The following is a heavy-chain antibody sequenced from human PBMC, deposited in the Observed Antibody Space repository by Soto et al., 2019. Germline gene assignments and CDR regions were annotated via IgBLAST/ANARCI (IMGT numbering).Heavy chain of an antibody. CDR1: GGTFSSYA. V-gene: IGHV1-69*13. CDR3: ARLGYCSSTSCYELGYYGMDV. CDR2: IIPIFGTA. Sequence: GASVEVSCKASGGTFSSYAISWVRQAPGQGLEWMGGIIPIFGTANYAQKFQGRVTITADESTSTAYMELSSLRSEDTAVYYCARLGYCSSTSCYELGYYGMDVWGQGTTVTVSS. J-gene: IGHJ6*02. D-gene: IGHD2-2*01.